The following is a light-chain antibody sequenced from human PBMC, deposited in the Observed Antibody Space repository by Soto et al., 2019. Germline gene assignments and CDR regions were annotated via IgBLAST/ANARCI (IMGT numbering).Light chain of an antibody. Sequence: EVVLTQSPATLSVSPGDRATLSCRASQTVSSNLAWYQQKPGQAPRLLIYGASTRATGIPARFSGSGSGTEFTLTISSLQSEDFAVYYCQQYNNWPWKFGQGTKVDIK. CDR3: QQYNNWPWK. V-gene: IGKV3-15*01. J-gene: IGKJ1*01. CDR1: QTVSSN. CDR2: GAS.